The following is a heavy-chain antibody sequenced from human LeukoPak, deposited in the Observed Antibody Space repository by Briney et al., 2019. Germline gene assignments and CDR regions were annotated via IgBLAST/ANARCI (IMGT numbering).Heavy chain of an antibody. V-gene: IGHV4-59*01. CDR1: GGSINSFY. J-gene: IGHJ6*04. CDR2: IYYSGST. Sequence: SETLSLTCTVSGGSINSFYWSWIRQPPGGGLEWIGYIYYSGSTNYNPSLKSRVTMSVDASKNQFSLWLSSVTAADTAVYYCARLARLTLIRGVTGYHSLDVWGRGTKVTVPS. CDR3: ARLARLTLIRGVTGYHSLDV. D-gene: IGHD3-10*01.